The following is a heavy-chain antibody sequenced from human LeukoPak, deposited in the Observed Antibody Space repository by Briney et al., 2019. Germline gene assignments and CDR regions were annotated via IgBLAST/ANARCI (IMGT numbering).Heavy chain of an antibody. CDR1: GGTFSGYY. V-gene: IGHV4-34*08. J-gene: IGHJ4*02. D-gene: IGHD6-13*01. CDR2: INHSGST. CDR3: AGSSWFDY. Sequence: SETVSLTCDVYGGTFSGYYWSWIRQPPGKGLEWIGEINHSGSTNYNPSLKSRVTISVDTSKNQFSLKLSSVTAADTAVYYCAGSSWFDYWGQGTLVTVSS.